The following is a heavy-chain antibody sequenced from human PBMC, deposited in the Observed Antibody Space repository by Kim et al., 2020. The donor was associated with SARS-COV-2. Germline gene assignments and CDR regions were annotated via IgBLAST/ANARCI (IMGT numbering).Heavy chain of an antibody. CDR3: ARSPGDDGRGWFDP. Sequence: AQKFQGRVTITADESTSTAYMGLSSLRSEDTAVYYCARSPGDDGRGWFDPWGQGTLVTVSS. J-gene: IGHJ5*02. V-gene: IGHV1-69*01. D-gene: IGHD4-17*01.